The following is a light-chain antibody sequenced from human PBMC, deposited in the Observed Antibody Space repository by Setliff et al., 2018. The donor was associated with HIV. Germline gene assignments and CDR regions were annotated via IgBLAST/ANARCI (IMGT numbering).Light chain of an antibody. CDR3: SSLTSSSTYV. Sequence: VLTQPASVSGSPGQSITISCTGTSSDVGNYKYVSWYQQHPGKVPKLMIYDVSKRPSGVSNRFSGSKSGNTASLTISGLQAEDEADYYCSSLTSSSTYVFGTGTKGTVL. J-gene: IGLJ1*01. CDR2: DVS. CDR1: SSDVGNYKY. V-gene: IGLV2-14*01.